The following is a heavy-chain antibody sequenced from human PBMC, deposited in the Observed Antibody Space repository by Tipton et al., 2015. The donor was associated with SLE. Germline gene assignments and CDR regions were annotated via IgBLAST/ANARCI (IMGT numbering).Heavy chain of an antibody. Sequence: TLSLTCTVSGGSISSHYWSWIRQPPGKALEWIGYIFYSGSTNYNPSLKSRVTISVDTSKNQFSLKLSSVTAADTAVYYCAREWELLQDGMDVWGQGTTVTVSS. CDR2: IFYSGST. CDR1: GGSISSHY. J-gene: IGHJ6*02. V-gene: IGHV4-59*11. D-gene: IGHD1-26*01. CDR3: AREWELLQDGMDV.